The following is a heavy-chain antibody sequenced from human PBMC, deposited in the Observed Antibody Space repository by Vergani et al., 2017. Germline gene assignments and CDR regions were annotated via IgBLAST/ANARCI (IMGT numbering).Heavy chain of an antibody. J-gene: IGHJ6*03. Sequence: EVQLVESGGGLVQPGGSLRLSCAASGFTFSSYAMSWVRQAPGKGLEWCSAISGSGGSTYYADSVKGRFTISRDNSKNTLYLQLNSLRAEDTAVYYCAKIVLGFYGSGSYVPYYYYYDMDVWGKGTTVTVSS. CDR2: ISGSGGST. D-gene: IGHD3-10*01. CDR1: GFTFSSYA. CDR3: AKIVLGFYGSGSYVPYYYYYDMDV. V-gene: IGHV3-23*04.